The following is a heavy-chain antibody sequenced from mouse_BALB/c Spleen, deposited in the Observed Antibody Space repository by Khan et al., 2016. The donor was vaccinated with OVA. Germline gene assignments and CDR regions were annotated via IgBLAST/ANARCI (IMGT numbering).Heavy chain of an antibody. CDR2: INYGGVT. J-gene: IGHJ4*01. V-gene: IGHV3-2*02. D-gene: IGHD1-1*01. Sequence: DVQLVESGPGLVKPSQSLSLTCTVTGYSITSDYVWDWIRQFPGNKLEWVGDINYGGVTSSNPSLKSRISITRDTSKNQFFLQLNSVTTEDTATYYCARKNYYGYAMDYWGQGTSVTVSS. CDR1: GYSITSDYV. CDR3: ARKNYYGYAMDY.